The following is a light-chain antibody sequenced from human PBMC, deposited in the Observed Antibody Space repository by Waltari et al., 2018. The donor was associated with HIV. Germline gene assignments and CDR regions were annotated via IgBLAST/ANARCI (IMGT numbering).Light chain of an antibody. CDR2: EVS. CDR1: SSDVGGSNS. V-gene: IGLV2-8*01. Sequence: QSALTQPPSASGSPGQSVTISCTGTSSDVGGSNSVSWYQPHPAKAPKLMSYEVSKRPSGVPDRFSGSKSGNTASLTVSGLQAEDEADYYCSSSRVFGGGTKLTVL. CDR3: SSSRV. J-gene: IGLJ3*02.